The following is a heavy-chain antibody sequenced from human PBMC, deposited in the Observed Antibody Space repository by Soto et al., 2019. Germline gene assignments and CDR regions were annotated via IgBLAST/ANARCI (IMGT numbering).Heavy chain of an antibody. CDR2: IIPILGIA. D-gene: IGHD2-2*01. CDR3: AREGQSKGSTSSTFDY. CDR1: GGTFSSYT. J-gene: IGHJ4*02. Sequence: ASVKVSCKASGGTFSSYTISWVRQAPGQGLEWMGRIIPILGIANYAQKFQGRVTITADKSTSTAYMELSSLRSEDTAVYYCAREGQSKGSTSSTFDYWGQGTLVTVSS. V-gene: IGHV1-69*04.